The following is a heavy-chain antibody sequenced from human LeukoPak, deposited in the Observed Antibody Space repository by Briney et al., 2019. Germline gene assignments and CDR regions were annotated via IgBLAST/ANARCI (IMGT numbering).Heavy chain of an antibody. CDR2: AADSGST. CDR1: GDSMSDYF. CDR3: ARGRLARSPYFDY. J-gene: IGHJ4*02. V-gene: IGHV4-59*01. D-gene: IGHD6-19*01. Sequence: SETLSLTCTVSGDSMSDYFWTWIRQPPGKGLEWIGYAADSGSTNYNPSLKSRVTISVDTSKNQFSLNLSSVTAADTAVYYCARGRLARSPYFDYWGQGTLVTVSS.